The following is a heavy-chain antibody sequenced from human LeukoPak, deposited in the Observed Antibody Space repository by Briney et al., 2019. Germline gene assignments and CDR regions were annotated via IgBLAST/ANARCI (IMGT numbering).Heavy chain of an antibody. CDR1: GYTFTSYY. Sequence: WASVKVSCKASGYTFTSYYMHWVRQAPGQGLEWMGIINPSGGSTSYAQKFQGRVTMTRDTSTSTVHMELSSLRSEDTAVYYCARDSSGWYFDYWGQGTLVTVSS. CDR3: ARDSSGWYFDY. CDR2: INPSGGST. D-gene: IGHD6-19*01. V-gene: IGHV1-46*01. J-gene: IGHJ4*02.